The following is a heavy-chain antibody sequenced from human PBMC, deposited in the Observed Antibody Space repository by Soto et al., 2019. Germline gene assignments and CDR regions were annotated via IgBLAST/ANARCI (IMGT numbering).Heavy chain of an antibody. CDR2: ISYSGSI. CDR3: ARTNNFWSGYYPN. V-gene: IGHV4-39*01. D-gene: IGHD3-3*01. CDR1: GGSISSSNYY. J-gene: IGHJ4*02. Sequence: SETLSLTCTVSGGSISSSNYYWAWIRQPPGKGLEWIGSISYSGSIYYNPSLKSRISISADTSKNQFSLKLSSVTAADTAVYYCARTNNFWSGYYPNWGQGTLVTVSS.